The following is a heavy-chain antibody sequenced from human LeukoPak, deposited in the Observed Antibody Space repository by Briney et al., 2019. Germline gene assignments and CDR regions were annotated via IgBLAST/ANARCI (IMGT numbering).Heavy chain of an antibody. CDR1: GYTFTSYY. CDR2: INPSGGST. Sequence: ASVKVSCKASGYTFTSYYMHWVRQAPGQGLEWMGIINPSGGSTSYAQKFQGRVTMTRDTSTSTVHMELSSLRSEDTAVYYCARDGTENFTMVRGVTLDYWGQGTLVTVSS. J-gene: IGHJ4*02. V-gene: IGHV1-46*01. CDR3: ARDGTENFTMVRGVTLDY. D-gene: IGHD3-10*01.